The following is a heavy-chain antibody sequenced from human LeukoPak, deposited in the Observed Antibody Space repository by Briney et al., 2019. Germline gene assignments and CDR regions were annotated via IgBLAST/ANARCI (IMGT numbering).Heavy chain of an antibody. Sequence: GGSLRLSCIASGFTFSSYAMSWVRQVPGKGLEWVGRIKSKTGGGTTDYTAPVKGRFSISRDDSKNTLYLQMNSLKTEDTAVYYCTPLLTTVVTGSAFDIWGQGTMVTVSS. CDR3: TPLLTTVVTGSAFDI. J-gene: IGHJ3*02. D-gene: IGHD4-23*01. V-gene: IGHV3-15*01. CDR2: IKSKTGGGTT. CDR1: GFTFSSYA.